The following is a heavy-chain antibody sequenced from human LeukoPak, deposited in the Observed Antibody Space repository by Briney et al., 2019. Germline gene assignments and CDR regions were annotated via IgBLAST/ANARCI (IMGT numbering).Heavy chain of an antibody. CDR3: ARPSGEGAFDI. J-gene: IGHJ3*02. Sequence: GGSLRLSCAASGFTFSSYEMNWVRQAPGKGLEWVSYISSSGSTIYYADSVKGRFTISRDNSKNTLYLQMNSLRAEDTAVYYCARPSGEGAFDIWGQGTMVTVSS. CDR1: GFTFSSYE. CDR2: ISSSGSTI. V-gene: IGHV3-48*03.